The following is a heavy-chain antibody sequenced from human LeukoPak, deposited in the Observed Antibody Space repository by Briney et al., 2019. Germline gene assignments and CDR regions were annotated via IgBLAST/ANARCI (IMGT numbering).Heavy chain of an antibody. J-gene: IGHJ6*02. CDR1: GFTFSNYW. V-gene: IGHV3-7*05. CDR2: IKQDGSEE. D-gene: IGHD6-13*01. Sequence: PGGSLRLSCTASGFTFSNYWMSWVRQTPEKGLEWVANIKQDGSEEVYVDSVKGRFTISRDNAQRSLNLQMNSLRAEDTAVYYCARDPYSSSWSYGMDVWGQGTTVTVSS. CDR3: ARDPYSSSWSYGMDV.